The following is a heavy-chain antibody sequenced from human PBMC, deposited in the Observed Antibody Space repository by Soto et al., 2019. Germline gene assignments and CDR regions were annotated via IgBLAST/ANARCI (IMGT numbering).Heavy chain of an antibody. CDR1: GFTFSSYS. V-gene: IGHV3-48*01. Sequence: GSLRLSCAASGFTFSSYSMNWVRQAPGKGLEWVSYISSSSSTIYYADSVKGRFTISRDNAKNSLYLQMNSLRAEDTAVYYCARDRNDYIWGSYRPSSFDPWGQGTLVTVSS. D-gene: IGHD3-16*02. CDR2: ISSSSSTI. J-gene: IGHJ5*02. CDR3: ARDRNDYIWGSYRPSSFDP.